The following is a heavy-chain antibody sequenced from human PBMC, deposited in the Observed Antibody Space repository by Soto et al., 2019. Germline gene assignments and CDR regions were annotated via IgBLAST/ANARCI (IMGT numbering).Heavy chain of an antibody. CDR1: GYTFTSYG. V-gene: IGHV1-18*01. CDR3: ARDGSRYDILTGNNWFDP. D-gene: IGHD3-9*01. J-gene: IGHJ5*02. CDR2: ISAYNGNT. Sequence: ASVKVSCKASGYTFTSYGISWVRQAPGQGLEWMGWISAYNGNTNYAQKLQGRVNMTTDTSTSTAYMELRSLRSDDTALYYCARDGSRYDILTGNNWFDPWGQGTQVTVSS.